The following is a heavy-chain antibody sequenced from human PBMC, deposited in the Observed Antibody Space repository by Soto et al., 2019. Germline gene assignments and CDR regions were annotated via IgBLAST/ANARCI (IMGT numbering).Heavy chain of an antibody. Sequence: QVQLVQSGAEVKKPGASVRVSCQTSAYTFTNYAVSWVRQSPGQGLEWMGWISGDNGNTIYAQKFQGRVTMTTDTSTRKAYMELRSLRSYDTAVSYCATVLLGYCSGGSCYSDSWGQGTLVTVSS. CDR1: AYTFTNYA. CDR2: ISGDNGNT. D-gene: IGHD2-15*01. V-gene: IGHV1-18*01. CDR3: ATVLLGYCSGGSCYSDS. J-gene: IGHJ4*02.